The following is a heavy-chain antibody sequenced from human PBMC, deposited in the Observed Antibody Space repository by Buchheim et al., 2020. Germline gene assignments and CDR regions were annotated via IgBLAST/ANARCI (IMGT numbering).Heavy chain of an antibody. J-gene: IGHJ4*02. CDR1: GYSFTNYG. CDR3: ARLRLWLLDY. V-gene: IGHV1-3*04. CDR2: INTDNGDT. Sequence: QVQLVQSGAEVKKPGASVKVSCKASGYSFTNYGIHWVRQAPGQRLEWMGWINTDNGDTKYSQKFQGRVTITRDTSASTGYMELSSLTFEDTAIYYCARLRLWLLDYWGQGAL. D-gene: IGHD5-18*01.